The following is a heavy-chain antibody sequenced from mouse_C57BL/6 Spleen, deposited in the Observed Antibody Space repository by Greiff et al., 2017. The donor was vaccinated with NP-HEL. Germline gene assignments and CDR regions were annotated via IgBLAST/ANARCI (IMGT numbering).Heavy chain of an antibody. CDR1: GFNIKDDY. J-gene: IGHJ4*01. D-gene: IGHD2-5*01. CDR2: IDPENGDT. Sequence: EVQLQQSGAELVRPGASVKLSCTASGFNIKDDYMHWVKQRPEQGLEWIGWIDPENGDTEYASKFQGKATITADTSSNTAYLQLSSLTSEDTAVYYCRAYYSNYLYAMDYWGQGTSVTVSS. CDR3: RAYYSNYLYAMDY. V-gene: IGHV14-4*01.